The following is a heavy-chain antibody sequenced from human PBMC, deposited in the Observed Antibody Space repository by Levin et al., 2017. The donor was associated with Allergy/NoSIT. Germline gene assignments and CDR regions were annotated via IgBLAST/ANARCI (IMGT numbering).Heavy chain of an antibody. V-gene: IGHV4-39*01. CDR1: GGSISSSSYY. J-gene: IGHJ4*02. D-gene: IGHD4-11*01. CDR2: IYYSGIT. CDR3: ARRPTVTTGLGWYFDY. Sequence: SQTLSLTCTVSGGSISSSSYYWGWIRQPPGKGLEWIGSIYYSGITYYNPSLKSRVTISVDTSKNQFSLKLSSVTAADTAVYYCARRPTVTTGLGWYFDYWGQGTLVTVSS.